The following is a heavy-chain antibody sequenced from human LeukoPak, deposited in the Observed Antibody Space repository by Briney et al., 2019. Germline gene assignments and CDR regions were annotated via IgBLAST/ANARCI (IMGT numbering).Heavy chain of an antibody. CDR3: ARDYYDSSGYAPDY. V-gene: IGHV3-21*01. CDR1: GFTFSSYS. CDR2: ISSSSSYI. D-gene: IGHD3-22*01. J-gene: IGHJ4*02. Sequence: GALRLSCAASGFTFSSYSMNWVRQAPGKGLKWVSSISSSSSYIYYADSVKGRFTISRDNAKNSLYLQMNSLRAEDTAVYYCARDYYDSSGYAPDYWGQGTLVTVSS.